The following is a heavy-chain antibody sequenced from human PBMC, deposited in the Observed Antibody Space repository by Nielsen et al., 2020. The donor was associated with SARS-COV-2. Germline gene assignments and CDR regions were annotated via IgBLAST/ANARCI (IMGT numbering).Heavy chain of an antibody. Sequence: WIRQPPGKGLEYVSAISSNGGSTYYADSVKGRFTISRDNSKNTLYLQMSSLRSEDTAVYYCARVNDGGWELGFDYWGQGTLVTVSS. D-gene: IGHD1-26*01. V-gene: IGHV3-64D*06. J-gene: IGHJ4*02. CDR2: ISSNGGST. CDR3: ARVNDGGWELGFDY.